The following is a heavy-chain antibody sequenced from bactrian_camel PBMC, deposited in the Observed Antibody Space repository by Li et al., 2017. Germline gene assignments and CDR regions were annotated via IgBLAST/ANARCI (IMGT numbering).Heavy chain of an antibody. D-gene: IGHD3*01. CDR1: GHSRGSNC. CDR2: IRRSGGET. CDR3: AAGWSFGVGTLLRRHYNY. V-gene: IGHV3-3*01. Sequence: VQLVESGGGSVQTGGSLRLSCVVSGHSRGSNCVGWYRLPPGRAPAEREGIAAIRRSGGETWYAGSVKGRFTISQDNAKNMVYLQVNSLKAEDTAMYYCAAGWSFGVGTLLRRHYNYWGQGTQVTVS. J-gene: IGHJ4*01.